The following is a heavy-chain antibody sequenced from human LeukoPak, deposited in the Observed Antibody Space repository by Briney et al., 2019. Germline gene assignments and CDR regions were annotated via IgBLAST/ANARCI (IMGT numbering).Heavy chain of an antibody. Sequence: PSETLSLTCTVSGGSISSHYWSWIRQPPGKGLEWIGYIYYSWRTNYNPSLKSRVNISVDTSQNQFSLKLSSVTAADTAVYYCAREENYYDSSGYDYPVYYYYYMDVWGKGTTVTVSS. V-gene: IGHV4-59*11. CDR1: GGSISSHY. CDR3: AREENYYDSSGYDYPVYYYYYMDV. J-gene: IGHJ6*03. CDR2: IYYSWRT. D-gene: IGHD3-22*01.